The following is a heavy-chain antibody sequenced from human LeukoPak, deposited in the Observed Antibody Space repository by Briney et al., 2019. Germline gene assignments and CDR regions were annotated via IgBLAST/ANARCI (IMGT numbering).Heavy chain of an antibody. Sequence: GGSLRLSCAASGFTFSSYEMNWVRQAPGKGLEWVSDISSSGSTIYYADSVKGRFTISRDNAKNSLYLQMNSLRVDDTAVYYCAGEGGGVRPYYYYNGMDVWGKGTTVTVSS. J-gene: IGHJ6*04. D-gene: IGHD3-16*01. CDR2: ISSSGSTI. V-gene: IGHV3-48*03. CDR3: AGEGGGVRPYYYYNGMDV. CDR1: GFTFSSYE.